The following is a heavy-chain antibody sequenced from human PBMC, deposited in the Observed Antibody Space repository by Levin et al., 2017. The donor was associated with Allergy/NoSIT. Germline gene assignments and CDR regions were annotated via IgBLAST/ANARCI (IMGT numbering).Heavy chain of an antibody. J-gene: IGHJ4*02. V-gene: IGHV4-59*08. Sequence: SETLSLTCTVSGDSFSSHYWNWIRQPPGKGLEWIGYIYSSGSTNYNPSLNSRVTISIDTSKNQFSLKLSSVTAADTAVYYCARQWTYWGQGTLVTVSS. CDR3: ARQWTY. CDR1: GDSFSSHY. CDR2: IYSSGST. D-gene: IGHD3/OR15-3a*01.